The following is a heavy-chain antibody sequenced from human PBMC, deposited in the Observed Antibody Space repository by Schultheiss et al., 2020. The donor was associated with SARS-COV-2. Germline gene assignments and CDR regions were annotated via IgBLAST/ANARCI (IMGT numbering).Heavy chain of an antibody. CDR1: GGSISSSSYY. CDR3: ARGRYSSSSHFDY. D-gene: IGHD6-6*01. V-gene: IGHV4-39*07. Sequence: SQTLSLTCTVSGGSISSSSYYWGWIRQPPGKGLEWIGSIYYSGSTYYNPSLKSRVTISVDTSKNQFSLKLSSVTAADTAVYYCARGRYSSSSHFDYWGQGTLVTVSS. J-gene: IGHJ4*02. CDR2: IYYSGST.